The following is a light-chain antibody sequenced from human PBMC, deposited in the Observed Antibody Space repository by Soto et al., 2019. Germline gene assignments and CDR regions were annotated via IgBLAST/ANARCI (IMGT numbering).Light chain of an antibody. Sequence: DIQMTQSPSTLSASVGDSVSITCRASERMNGWLAWYQQKPGIPPKLLIYDVSALIRGVPSRFSGSGSGTEFTLTISSLQPDDFATYYCQQYDSYSATFGQGTKVEVK. CDR3: QQYDSYSAT. CDR2: DVS. J-gene: IGKJ1*01. V-gene: IGKV1-5*01. CDR1: ERMNGW.